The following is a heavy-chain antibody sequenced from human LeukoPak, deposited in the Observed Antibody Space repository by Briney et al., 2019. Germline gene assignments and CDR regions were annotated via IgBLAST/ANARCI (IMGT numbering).Heavy chain of an antibody. Sequence: ASVKVSCKASGYTFTSYAMHWVRQAPGQRLEWMGWINAGNGNTKYSQKFQGRVTITRDTSATTAYMELSSLRSEDTAVYYCARGGQWLYFDYWGQGTLVTVSS. CDR2: INAGNGNT. CDR1: GYTFTSYA. J-gene: IGHJ4*02. D-gene: IGHD6-19*01. V-gene: IGHV1-3*01. CDR3: ARGGQWLYFDY.